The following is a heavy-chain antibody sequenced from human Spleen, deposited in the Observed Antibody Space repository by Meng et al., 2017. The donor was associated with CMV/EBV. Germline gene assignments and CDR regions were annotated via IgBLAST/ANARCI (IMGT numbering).Heavy chain of an antibody. CDR1: GFTVSSNY. Sequence: GGSLRLSCAASGFTVSSNYMSWVRQAPGKGLEWVSAISGSGGSTYYADSVKGRFTISRDNSKNTLYLQMNSLRAEDTAVYYCAKGSVLLWFGELLSGAFDIWGQGTMVTVSS. J-gene: IGHJ3*02. CDR2: ISGSGGST. CDR3: AKGSVLLWFGELLSGAFDI. D-gene: IGHD3-10*01. V-gene: IGHV3-23*01.